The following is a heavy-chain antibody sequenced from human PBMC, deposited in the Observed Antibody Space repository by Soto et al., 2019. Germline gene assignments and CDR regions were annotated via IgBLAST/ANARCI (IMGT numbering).Heavy chain of an antibody. Sequence: GASVKVSCKASGYTFTSYAMHWVRQAPGQRLEWMGWINAGNGNTKYSQKFQGRVTITRDTSASTAYMELSSLRSEDTAVFYCARDRVVVAGYFGWFDPWGQGTLVTVSS. CDR1: GYTFTSYA. V-gene: IGHV1-3*01. J-gene: IGHJ5*02. D-gene: IGHD2-15*01. CDR2: INAGNGNT. CDR3: ARDRVVVAGYFGWFDP.